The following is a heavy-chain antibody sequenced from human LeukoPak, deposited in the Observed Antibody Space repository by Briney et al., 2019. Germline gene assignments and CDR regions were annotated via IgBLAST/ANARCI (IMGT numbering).Heavy chain of an antibody. Sequence: SETLSLTCAVYVGPYSGYYWSWIRHPPGKGLEWVGENNHSGSTNYNPSLKSRVTISVDKTKNQFFLQLSSVPVADTEVNNCARGGVTIFGVVRRNWFDPWGQGTLVTVSS. CDR2: NNHSGST. V-gene: IGHV4-34*01. D-gene: IGHD3-3*01. CDR1: VGPYSGYY. CDR3: ARGGVTIFGVVRRNWFDP. J-gene: IGHJ5*02.